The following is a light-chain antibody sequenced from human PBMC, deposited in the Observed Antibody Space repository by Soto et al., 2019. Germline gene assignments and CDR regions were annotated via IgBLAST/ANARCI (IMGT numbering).Light chain of an antibody. CDR1: SSDVGGYNY. J-gene: IGLJ3*02. Sequence: QSALTQPASVSGSPGQSITISCTGTSSDVGGYNYVSWYQQHPGKAPKLMIYDVSNRPSGVSNRFSGSKSGNTASLTISGLQAEDEADYYCSSYTSSSTRYWGFGGGTKLTVL. CDR3: SSYTSSSTRYWG. CDR2: DVS. V-gene: IGLV2-14*01.